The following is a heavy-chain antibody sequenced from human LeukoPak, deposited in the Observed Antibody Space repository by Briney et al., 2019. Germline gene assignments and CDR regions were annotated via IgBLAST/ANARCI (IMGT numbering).Heavy chain of an antibody. Sequence: GGSLRLSCAASGFTFSSYSMNWVRQAPGKGLEWVSSISSGSTYIYYGDSLKGRFTISRDNAKNSLYLQMNSLRAEDTAVYYCARRVASANAAFDIWGQGTMVAVSS. V-gene: IGHV3-21*01. CDR3: ARRVASANAAFDI. D-gene: IGHD6-13*01. CDR1: GFTFSSYS. J-gene: IGHJ3*02. CDR2: ISSGSTYI.